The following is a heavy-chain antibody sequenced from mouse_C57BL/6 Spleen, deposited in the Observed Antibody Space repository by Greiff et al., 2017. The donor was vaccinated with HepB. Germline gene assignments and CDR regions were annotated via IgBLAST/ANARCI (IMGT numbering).Heavy chain of an antibody. CDR1: GYTFTSYW. CDR2: IYPSDSET. CDR3: ARGGGYRGDY. D-gene: IGHD2-2*01. V-gene: IGHV1-61*01. Sequence: VQLQQPGAELVRPGSSVKLSCKASGYTFTSYWMDWVKQRPGQGLEWIGNIYPSDSETHYNQKFKDKATLTVDKSSSTAYMQLSSLTSEDSAVYYCARGGGYRGDYWGQGTTLTVSS. J-gene: IGHJ2*01.